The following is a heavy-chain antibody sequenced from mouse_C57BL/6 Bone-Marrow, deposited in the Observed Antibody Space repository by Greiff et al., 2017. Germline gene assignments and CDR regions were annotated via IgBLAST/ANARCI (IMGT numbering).Heavy chain of an antibody. Sequence: EVMLVESGGGLVQPGGSLKLSCAASGFTFSDYYMYWVRQTPQQRLEWVAYIRNGGGSTYYPDTVKGRFTISRDNAKNTLYMQMSRLKSEDRAMYYCARHGGNYYGSSPYAMNYWGQGTSVTVSS. D-gene: IGHD1-1*01. CDR3: ARHGGNYYGSSPYAMNY. CDR2: IRNGGGST. J-gene: IGHJ4*01. CDR1: GFTFSDYY. V-gene: IGHV5-12*01.